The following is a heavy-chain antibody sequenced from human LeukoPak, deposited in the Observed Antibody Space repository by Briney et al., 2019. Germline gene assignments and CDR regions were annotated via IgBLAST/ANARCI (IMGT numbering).Heavy chain of an antibody. CDR3: ARGRGESYGFRFDY. CDR2: IYTSGST. J-gene: IGHJ4*02. Sequence: SETLSLTCTVSGGSISSGSYYWSWIRQPAGKGLEWIGRIYTSGSTNYNPSLKSRVTISVDTSKNQFSLKLSSVTAADTAVYYCARGRGESYGFRFDYWGQGTLVTVSS. CDR1: GGSISSGSYY. V-gene: IGHV4-61*02. D-gene: IGHD3-16*01.